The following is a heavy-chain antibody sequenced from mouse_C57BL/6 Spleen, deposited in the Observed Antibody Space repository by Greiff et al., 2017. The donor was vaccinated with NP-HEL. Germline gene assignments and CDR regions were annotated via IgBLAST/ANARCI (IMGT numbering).Heavy chain of an antibody. J-gene: IGHJ2*01. CDR1: GYTFTSYW. V-gene: IGHV1-59*01. CDR3: ARRGLSYYFDY. CDR2: IDPSDSYT. D-gene: IGHD3-1*01. Sequence: QVQLQQPGAELVRPGTSVKLSCKASGYTFTSYWMHWVKQRPGQGLEWIGVIDPSDSYTNYNQKFKGKATLTVDTSSSTAYMQLSSLTSEDSAVYYCARRGLSYYFDYWGQGTTLTVSS.